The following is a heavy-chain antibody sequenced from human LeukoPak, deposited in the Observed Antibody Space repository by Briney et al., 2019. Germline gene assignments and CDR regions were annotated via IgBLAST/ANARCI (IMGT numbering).Heavy chain of an antibody. J-gene: IGHJ4*02. CDR2: INHSGST. CDR1: GGSFSGYY. V-gene: IGHV4-34*01. Sequence: SETLSLTCAVYGGSFSGYYWSWIRQPPGKGLEWIGEINHSGSTNYNPSLKSRVTISVDTSKNQFSLKLSSVTAADTAVYYCGREYREGWWLASIFAYWGKGTLVTVSS. CDR3: GREYREGWWLASIFAY. D-gene: IGHD2-15*01.